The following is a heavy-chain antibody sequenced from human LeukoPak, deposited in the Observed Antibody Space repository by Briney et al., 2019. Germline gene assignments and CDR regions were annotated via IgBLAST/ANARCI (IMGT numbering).Heavy chain of an antibody. CDR1: GYTFTSYG. D-gene: IGHD6-19*01. CDR2: ISAYNGNT. V-gene: IGHV1-18*01. J-gene: IGHJ4*02. CDR3: ARLPIAVAGLYYFDY. Sequence: ASVKVSCKASGYTFTSYGISWGRQAPGQGLEWRGWISAYNGNTNYAQKLQGRVTMTTDTSTSTAYMELRSLRSDDTAVYYCARLPIAVAGLYYFDYWGQGTLVTVSS.